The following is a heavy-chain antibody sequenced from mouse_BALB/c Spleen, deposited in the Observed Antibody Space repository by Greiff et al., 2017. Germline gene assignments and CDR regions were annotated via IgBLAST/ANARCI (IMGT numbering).Heavy chain of an antibody. J-gene: IGHJ4*01. Sequence: VQLQESGPELVKPGASVKLSCKASGYTFTSYYMYWVKQRPGQGLEWIGEINPSNGGTNFNEKFKSKATLTVDKSSSTAYMQLSSLTSEDSAVYYCTRSGKGYYAMDYWGQGTSVTVSS. CDR1: GYTFTSYY. CDR2: INPSNGGT. CDR3: TRSGKGYYAMDY. V-gene: IGHV1S16*01.